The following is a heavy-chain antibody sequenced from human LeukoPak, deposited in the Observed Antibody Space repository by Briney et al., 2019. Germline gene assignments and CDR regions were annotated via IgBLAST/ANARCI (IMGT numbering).Heavy chain of an antibody. V-gene: IGHV7-4-1*02. Sequence: ASVKVSCKASGYTFTNYAMNWVRQAPGQGLEWMGWIHPSTGNPTYAQDFTGRFVFSLDTSVSTTYLQISSLKAEDTAVYYCTRAYQRLGELSLPDYWGQGTLVTVSS. D-gene: IGHD3-16*02. CDR3: TRAYQRLGELSLPDY. CDR1: GYTFTNYA. J-gene: IGHJ4*02. CDR2: IHPSTGNP.